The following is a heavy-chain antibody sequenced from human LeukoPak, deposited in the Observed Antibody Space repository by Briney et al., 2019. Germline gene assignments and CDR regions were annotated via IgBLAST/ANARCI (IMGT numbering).Heavy chain of an antibody. CDR1: GGSISSSSYY. J-gene: IGHJ4*02. D-gene: IGHD6-19*01. CDR3: ARQDSSGWDLDY. V-gene: IGHV4-39*01. Sequence: SETLSLTCTVSGGSISSSSYYWGWIRQPPGKGLEWIGSIYYSVSTYYNPSLKSRVTISVDTSKNQFSLKLSSVTAADTAVYYCARQDSSGWDLDYWGQGTLVTVSS. CDR2: IYYSVST.